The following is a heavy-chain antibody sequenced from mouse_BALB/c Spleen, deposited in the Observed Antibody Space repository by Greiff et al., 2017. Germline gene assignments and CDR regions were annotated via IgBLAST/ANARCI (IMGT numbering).Heavy chain of an antibody. D-gene: IGHD3-1*01. Sequence: EVQLQQSGPELVKPGASVKMSCKASGYTFTSYVMHWVKQKPGQGLEWIGYINPYNDGTKYNEKFKGKATLTSDKSSSTAYMELSSLTSEDSAVYYCARRGTLGLPYYYAMDYWGQGTSVTVSS. V-gene: IGHV1-14*01. CDR3: ARRGTLGLPYYYAMDY. CDR2: INPYNDGT. J-gene: IGHJ4*01. CDR1: GYTFTSYV.